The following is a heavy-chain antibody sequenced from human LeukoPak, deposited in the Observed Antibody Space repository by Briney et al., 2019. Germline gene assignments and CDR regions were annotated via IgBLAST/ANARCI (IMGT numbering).Heavy chain of an antibody. J-gene: IGHJ4*02. D-gene: IGHD1-26*01. CDR2: ISGYNGNT. Sequence: ASVKVSCKASGYTFTNYAMNWVRQAPGQGLEWMGWISGYNGNTNYAQKFQGRVSMTADTSTSTAYMELRSLRSDDTAVYYCARSGRGTYYYFDLWGQGTLVTVSS. CDR1: GYTFTNYA. CDR3: ARSGRGTYYYFDL. V-gene: IGHV1-18*01.